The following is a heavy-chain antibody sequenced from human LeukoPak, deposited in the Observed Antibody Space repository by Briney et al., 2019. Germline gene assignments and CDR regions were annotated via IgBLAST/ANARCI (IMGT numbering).Heavy chain of an antibody. Sequence: PGGSQRLSCAASGFTFSSYAMHWVRQAPGKGLEYVSAISSNGGSTYYANSVKGRFTISRDNSKNTLYLQMGSLRAEDMAVYYCARSVVPAAKLDYWGQGTLVTVSS. CDR3: ARSVVPAAKLDY. D-gene: IGHD2-2*01. J-gene: IGHJ4*02. CDR2: ISSNGGST. CDR1: GFTFSSYA. V-gene: IGHV3-64*01.